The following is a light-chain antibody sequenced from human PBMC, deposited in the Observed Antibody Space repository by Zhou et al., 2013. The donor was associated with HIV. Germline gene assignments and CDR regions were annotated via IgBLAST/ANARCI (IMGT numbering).Light chain of an antibody. V-gene: IGKV1-9*01. CDR2: AAS. CDR1: QDISNY. CDR3: QQLNSYPPSIT. Sequence: DIQMTQSPSSLSASVGDRVTITCQASQDISNYLNWYQQKPGKAPKLLIYAASTLQSGVPSRFSGSGSGTEFTLTISSLQPEDFATYYCQQLNSYPPSITFGQGTRLEIK. J-gene: IGKJ5*01.